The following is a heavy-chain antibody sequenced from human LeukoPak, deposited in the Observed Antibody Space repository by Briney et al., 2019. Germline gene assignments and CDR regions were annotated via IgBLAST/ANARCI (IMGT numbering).Heavy chain of an antibody. V-gene: IGHV4-61*01. J-gene: IGHJ4*02. CDR3: ARAWVDGYSYGIYYFDY. CDR1: GGSVSSGSYY. D-gene: IGHD5-18*01. Sequence: SETLSLTCTVSGGSVSSGSYYWSWIRQPPGKGLEWIGYIYYSGSTNYNPSLKSRVTISVDTSKNQFSLKLSSVTAADTAVYYCARAWVDGYSYGIYYFDYWGQGTLVTVSS. CDR2: IYYSGST.